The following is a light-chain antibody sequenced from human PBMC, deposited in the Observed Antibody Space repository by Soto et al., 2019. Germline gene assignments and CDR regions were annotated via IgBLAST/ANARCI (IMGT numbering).Light chain of an antibody. V-gene: IGLV1-47*01. CDR2: TNN. CDR1: SSNIGAGYD. J-gene: IGLJ3*02. Sequence: QSVLTQPPSVSGAPGQRVTISCTGGSSNIGAGYDVQWYQQLPGTAPKLLIQTNNERPSGVPDRFSGSKSGTSVSLAISGLRSEDEATYYCAAWDDSLNGQVFGGGTKLTVL. CDR3: AAWDDSLNGQV.